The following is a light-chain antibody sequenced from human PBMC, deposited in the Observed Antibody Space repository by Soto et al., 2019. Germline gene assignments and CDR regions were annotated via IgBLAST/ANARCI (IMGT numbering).Light chain of an antibody. CDR2: DAS. Sequence: DMVLTPSPVTLSLSPRERATLSCMASQSVSRYLAWYQQKPGQAPRLLIYDASNRATGIPARFSGSGSGTDFTLTITRLEPEDFAVYYCQRFGTSPPWTSGQGTKVDI. V-gene: IGKV3-11*01. CDR3: QRFGTSPPWT. CDR1: QSVSRY. J-gene: IGKJ1*01.